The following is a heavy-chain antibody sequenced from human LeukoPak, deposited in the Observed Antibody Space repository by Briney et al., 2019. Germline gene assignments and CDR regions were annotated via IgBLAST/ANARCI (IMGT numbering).Heavy chain of an antibody. CDR1: GFSLSTSGMC. D-gene: IGHD5-18*01. J-gene: IGHJ4*02. V-gene: IGHV2-70*01. CDR2: FAWDDDK. Sequence: GSGPTLVKPTQTLTLTCTFSGFSLSTSGMCVSWIRQPPGKALGWLALFAWDDDKYYSTAMKTRLTISKDTSKNQVVLTMPNMDPVDTATYYCARSPYVDTAMVTLAFDYWGQGTLVTVSS. CDR3: ARSPYVDTAMVTLAFDY.